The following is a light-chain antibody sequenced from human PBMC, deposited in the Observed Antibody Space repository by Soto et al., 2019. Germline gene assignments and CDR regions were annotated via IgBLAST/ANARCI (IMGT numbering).Light chain of an antibody. V-gene: IGKV3-20*01. CDR3: QQYGSSPMYT. Sequence: EIVLTQSPGTLSLPPGGRATLSCRASQIVGTTSLAWYQQKPGQAPRLLIYDSSNRAPGIPDRFSGGGSGTDFTLTISGLEPEDCAVYYCQQYGSSPMYTFGQGTKLEIK. CDR1: QIVGTTS. CDR2: DSS. J-gene: IGKJ2*01.